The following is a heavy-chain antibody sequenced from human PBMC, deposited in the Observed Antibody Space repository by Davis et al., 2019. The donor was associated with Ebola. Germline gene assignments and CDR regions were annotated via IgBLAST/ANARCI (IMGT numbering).Heavy chain of an antibody. J-gene: IGHJ5*02. D-gene: IGHD2-2*01. V-gene: IGHV3-23*01. Sequence: GESLKISCAASGFTFTNYAMSWVRQAPGKGLEWVSTVSGSGGSTYDADSVKGRFTISRDNSKNTLYLQMHGLRAEDTAVYYCAKGLYCSSSTCHEGGWFGPWGQGTLVTVSS. CDR1: GFTFTNYA. CDR2: VSGSGGST. CDR3: AKGLYCSSSTCHEGGWFGP.